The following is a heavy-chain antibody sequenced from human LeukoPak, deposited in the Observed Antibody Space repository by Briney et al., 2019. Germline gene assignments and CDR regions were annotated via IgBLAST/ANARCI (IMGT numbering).Heavy chain of an antibody. CDR1: GXTFSNYE. D-gene: IGHD5-18*01. CDR2: ISSSGRNI. V-gene: IGHV3-48*03. J-gene: IGHJ4*02. CDR3: ARDLVQLWSKDY. Sequence: GGSLRLSCAASGXTFSNYEFNWVRQAPGKGLEGVSYISSSGRNIYYADSVKGRFTISRDNAKNPLYLQMNSLRAEDTAVYYCARDLVQLWSKDYWGQGTLVTVSS.